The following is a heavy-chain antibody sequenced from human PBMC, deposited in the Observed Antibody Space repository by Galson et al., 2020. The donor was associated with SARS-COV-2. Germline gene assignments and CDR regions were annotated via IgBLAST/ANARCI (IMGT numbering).Heavy chain of an antibody. V-gene: IGHV3-33*01. CDR3: ARGSNSHAFDI. CDR2: IWYDGSNK. CDR1: GFTFSTYG. D-gene: IGHD3-10*01. Sequence: GESLKISCEASGFTFSTYGMDWVRQAPGKGLEWVAVIWYDGSNKYYADSVKGRFTISRDNSKNTLYLQMNSLRAEDTAVYYCARGSNSHAFDIWGQWTMVTVAS. J-gene: IGHJ3*02.